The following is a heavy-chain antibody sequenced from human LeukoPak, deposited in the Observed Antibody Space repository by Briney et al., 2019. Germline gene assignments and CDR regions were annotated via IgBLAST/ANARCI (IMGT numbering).Heavy chain of an antibody. CDR3: TRDYYDSSGDPKPFDY. V-gene: IGHV3-49*04. J-gene: IGHJ4*02. D-gene: IGHD3-22*01. CDR1: GFTFGDYA. Sequence: GGSLRLSCTASGFTFGDYAMIWVRQAPGKGREGVGFIRSKAYGGTTEYAASVKGRFTISRDDSKSIAYLQMNGLKTEDTAVYYCTRDYYDSSGDPKPFDYWGQGTLVTVSS. CDR2: IRSKAYGGTT.